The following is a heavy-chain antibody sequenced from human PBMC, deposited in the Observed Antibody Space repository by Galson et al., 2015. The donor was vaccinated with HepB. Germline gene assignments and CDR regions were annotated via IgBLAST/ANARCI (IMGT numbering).Heavy chain of an antibody. D-gene: IGHD1-26*01. CDR3: VKSGGIVGAVSDY. J-gene: IGHJ4*02. CDR1: GFTFSLYA. CDR2: LSSDGINI. Sequence: SLRLSCATSGFTFSLYAMHWARQAPGKGLEYVSALSSDGINIYYADSVKGRFTISRDNSKNTLYLQMSSLRAEDTAPYYCVKSGGIVGAVSDYWGQGTLVTVSS. V-gene: IGHV3-64D*06.